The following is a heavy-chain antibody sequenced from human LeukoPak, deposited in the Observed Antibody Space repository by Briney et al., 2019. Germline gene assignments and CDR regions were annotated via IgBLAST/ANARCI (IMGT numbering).Heavy chain of an antibody. CDR2: IKQDGSEK. CDR1: GFTFSSYW. V-gene: IGHV3-7*01. CDR3: GRAHRSSGFGVDY. J-gene: IGHJ4*02. Sequence: GGSLRLSCAASGFTFSSYWMSWVRQAPGKGLEWVANIKQDGSEKQYVDSVKGRFTISRDNAKNSLYPQMNSLRAEDTAAYYCGRAHRSSGFGVDYWGQGTLVTVSS. D-gene: IGHD6-6*01.